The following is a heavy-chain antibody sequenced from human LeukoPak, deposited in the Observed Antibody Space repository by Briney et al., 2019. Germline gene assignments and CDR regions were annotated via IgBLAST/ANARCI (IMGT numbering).Heavy chain of an antibody. CDR3: AKVGSSWLHDY. CDR1: GFPFCSYA. CDR2: ISGSGGST. D-gene: IGHD6-13*01. J-gene: IGHJ4*02. Sequence: GGALSLSFAAPGFPFCSYAMSWVRPAPGKGLGWVSAISGSGGSTYYADSVKGRFTISRDNSKNTLYLQMNSLRAEDTAVYYCAKVGSSWLHDYWGQGTLVTVSS. V-gene: IGHV3-23*01.